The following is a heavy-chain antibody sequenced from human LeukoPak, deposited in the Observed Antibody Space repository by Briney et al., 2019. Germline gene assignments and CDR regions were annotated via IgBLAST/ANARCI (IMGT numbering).Heavy chain of an antibody. J-gene: IGHJ5*02. CDR1: GGSISSYY. Sequence: SETLSLTCTVSGGSISSYYWSWIRQPPGKGLELIGYIYYSGSTNYNPSLKSRVTISVDTSKNQFSLKLSSVTAADTAVYYCARVGSTTRKYSSSRIGWFDPWGQGTLVTVSS. CDR3: ARVGSTTRKYSSSRIGWFDP. D-gene: IGHD6-13*01. CDR2: IYYSGST. V-gene: IGHV4-59*08.